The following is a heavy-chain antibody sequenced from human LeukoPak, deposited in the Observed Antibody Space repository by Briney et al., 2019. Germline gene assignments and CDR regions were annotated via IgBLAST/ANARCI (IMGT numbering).Heavy chain of an antibody. CDR2: ITSVSSYK. J-gene: IGHJ4*02. D-gene: IGHD4-17*01. V-gene: IGHV3-21*01. CDR3: ARLPYGDARYFDY. CDR1: GFTFSNYA. Sequence: GGSLRLSCKASGFTFSNYAMNWVRQAPGKGLEWVSSITSVSSYKYYADSVKGRFTISRDNAKNSLFLQMNSLRAEDTAVYYCARLPYGDARYFDYWGQGTLVTVSS.